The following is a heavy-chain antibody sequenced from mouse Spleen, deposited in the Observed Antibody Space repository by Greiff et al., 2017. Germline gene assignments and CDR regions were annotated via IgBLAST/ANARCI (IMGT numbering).Heavy chain of an antibody. D-gene: IGHD3-3*01. CDR1: GFTFSSYA. CDR3: ARPGRRGAMDY. CDR2: ISSGGSYT. Sequence: DVMLVESGGGLVKPGGSLKLSCAASGFTFSSYAMSWVRQTPEKRLEWVATISSGGSYTYYPDSVKGRFTISRDNAKNTLYLQMSSLRSEDTAMYYCARPGRRGAMDYWGQGTSVTVSS. J-gene: IGHJ4*01. V-gene: IGHV5-9-1*01.